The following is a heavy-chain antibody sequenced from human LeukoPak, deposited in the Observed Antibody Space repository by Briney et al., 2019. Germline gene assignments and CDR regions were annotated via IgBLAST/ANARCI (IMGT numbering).Heavy chain of an antibody. Sequence: SETLSLTCTVSGYSISSGYYWGWIRQPPGKGLEWIGSIYHSGSTYYNPSLKSRVTISVDTSKNQFSLKLSSVTAADTAVYYCARGPRGYSYGLDYWGQGTLVTVSS. D-gene: IGHD5-18*01. V-gene: IGHV4-38-2*02. J-gene: IGHJ4*02. CDR2: IYHSGST. CDR3: ARGPRGYSYGLDY. CDR1: GYSISSGYY.